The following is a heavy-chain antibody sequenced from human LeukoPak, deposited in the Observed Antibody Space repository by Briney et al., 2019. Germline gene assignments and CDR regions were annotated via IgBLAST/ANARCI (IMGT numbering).Heavy chain of an antibody. Sequence: SETLSLTCTVSGGSISSSSYYWGWIRQPPGKGLEWIGSIYYSGSTYYNPSLKSRVTISVDTSKNQFSLKLSSVTAADTAVYYCASLWFGEERIDYWGQGTLVTVSS. J-gene: IGHJ4*02. CDR3: ASLWFGEERIDY. V-gene: IGHV4-39*07. CDR1: GGSISSSSYY. CDR2: IYYSGST. D-gene: IGHD3-10*01.